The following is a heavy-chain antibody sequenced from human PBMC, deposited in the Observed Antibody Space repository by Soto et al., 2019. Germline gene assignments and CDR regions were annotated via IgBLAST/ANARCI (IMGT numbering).Heavy chain of an antibody. Sequence: SETLSLTCAVYGGSFSGYYWSWIRQPPGKGLEWIGEINHSGSTNYNPSLKSRVTISVDTSKNQFSLKLSSVTAADTAVYYCARGRGGYCTNGVCYTGYFQHWGQGTLVTVSS. CDR3: ARGRGGYCTNGVCYTGYFQH. CDR1: GGSFSGYY. D-gene: IGHD2-8*01. CDR2: INHSGST. V-gene: IGHV4-34*01. J-gene: IGHJ1*01.